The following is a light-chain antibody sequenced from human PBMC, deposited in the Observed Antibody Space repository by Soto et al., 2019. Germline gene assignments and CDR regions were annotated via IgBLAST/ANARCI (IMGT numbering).Light chain of an antibody. CDR2: GTS. CDR3: QQYGSSPPCT. V-gene: IGKV3-20*01. Sequence: EIVLTQSPGTLYMSPGARATRSGRASQSVHSSYFAWFQQKPGQAPRLLIYGTSNRATGIPDRFSGSGSGTDFTLTISRMEPADCAVYYCQQYGSSPPCTFGQGIKVEI. CDR1: QSVHSSY. J-gene: IGKJ1*01.